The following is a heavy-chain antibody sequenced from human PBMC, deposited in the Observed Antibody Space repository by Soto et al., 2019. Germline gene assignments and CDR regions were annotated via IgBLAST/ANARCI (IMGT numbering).Heavy chain of an antibody. Sequence: GGSLRLSCAASGFTFSSYAMGWGRQAPGKGLDWVSVISGSGGITYSADSVKGLFTISRDNSKNILYLQMNSLRAEDTAVYYCANGIPDIGGYYYYRMDVWGQGNVVTVS. CDR3: ANGIPDIGGYYYYRMDV. CDR2: ISGSGGIT. V-gene: IGHV3-23*01. D-gene: IGHD2-15*01. CDR1: GFTFSSYA. J-gene: IGHJ6*02.